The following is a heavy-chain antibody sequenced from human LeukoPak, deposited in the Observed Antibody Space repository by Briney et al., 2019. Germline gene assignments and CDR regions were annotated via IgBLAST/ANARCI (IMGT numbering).Heavy chain of an antibody. J-gene: IGHJ6*03. CDR2: ISGSGGST. V-gene: IGHV3-23*01. Sequence: HAGGSLRLSCAASEFTFSSYAMSWVRQAPGKGLEWASAISGSGGSTYYADSVKGWFTISRDNSKNTLYLQMNSLRAEDTAVYYCAKTREYYYYYYMDVWGKGTTVTVSS. CDR3: AKTREYYYYYYMDV. CDR1: EFTFSSYA. D-gene: IGHD2-2*01.